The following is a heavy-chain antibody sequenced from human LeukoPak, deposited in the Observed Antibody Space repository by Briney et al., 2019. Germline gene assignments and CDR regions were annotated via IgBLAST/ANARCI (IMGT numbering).Heavy chain of an antibody. J-gene: IGHJ6*03. CDR1: GYTFTSYG. CDR2: ISAYNGNT. D-gene: IGHD6-19*01. CDR3: ARGGGQWLVRAQYYYMAV. Sequence: ASVKVSCKASGYTFTSYGISWVRQAPGQGLEWMGWISAYNGNTNYAQKLQGRVTMTTDTSTSTAYMELRSLRSDDTAVYYCARGGGQWLVRAQYYYMAVGGKGTTVTVPS. V-gene: IGHV1-18*01.